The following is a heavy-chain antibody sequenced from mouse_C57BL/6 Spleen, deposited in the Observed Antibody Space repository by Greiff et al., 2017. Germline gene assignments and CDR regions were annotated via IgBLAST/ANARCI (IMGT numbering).Heavy chain of an antibody. CDR1: GYTFTSYW. V-gene: IGHV1-69*01. CDR2: IDPSDSYT. D-gene: IGHD2-2*01. Sequence: VQLQQSGAELVMPGASVKLSCKASGYTFTSYWMHWVKQRPGQGLEWIGEIDPSDSYTNYNQKFKGKSTLTVDKSSSTAYMQLSSLTSEDSAVYYCARGGYDSWFAYWGQGTLVTVSA. J-gene: IGHJ3*01. CDR3: ARGGYDSWFAY.